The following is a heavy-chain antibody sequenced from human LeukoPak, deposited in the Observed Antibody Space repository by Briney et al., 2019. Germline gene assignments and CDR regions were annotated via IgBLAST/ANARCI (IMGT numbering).Heavy chain of an antibody. CDR2: ISAYNGNT. CDR3: ARDDNWNVYYYYYYGMDV. CDR1: GYTFTSYG. J-gene: IGHJ6*02. V-gene: IGHV1-18*01. D-gene: IGHD1-20*01. Sequence: GASVKVSCKASGYTFTSYGISWVRQAPGQGLEWIGWISAYNGNTNYAQKLQGRVTMTTDTSTSTAYMELRSLRSDDTAVYYCARDDNWNVYYYYYYGMDVWGQGTTVTVSS.